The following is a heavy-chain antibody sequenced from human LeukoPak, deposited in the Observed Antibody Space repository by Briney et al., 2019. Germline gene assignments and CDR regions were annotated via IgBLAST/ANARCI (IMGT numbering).Heavy chain of an antibody. J-gene: IGHJ4*02. CDR3: ARLGIYGSGRDYFDY. Sequence: PSETLSLTCTVSGGSISSYYWSWIRQPPGKGLEWIGYIYYSGSTNYNPSLKSRVTISVDTSKNQFSLRLSSVTAADTAGHYCARLGIYGSGRDYFDYWGQGTLVTVSS. CDR2: IYYSGST. V-gene: IGHV4-59*01. D-gene: IGHD3-10*01. CDR1: GGSISSYY.